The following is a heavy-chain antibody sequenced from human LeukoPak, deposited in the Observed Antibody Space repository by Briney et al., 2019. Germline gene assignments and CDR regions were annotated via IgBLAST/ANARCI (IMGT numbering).Heavy chain of an antibody. Sequence: ASVKVSCKASGSTFTGHYMHWVRQAPGQGLEWMGWISAYNSNTNYAQKLQGRVTMTTDTSTSTAYMELRSLRSDDTAVYYCARDQTLPTDYWGQGTLVTVSS. V-gene: IGHV1-18*04. CDR3: ARDQTLPTDY. CDR1: GSTFTGHY. CDR2: ISAYNSNT. J-gene: IGHJ4*02.